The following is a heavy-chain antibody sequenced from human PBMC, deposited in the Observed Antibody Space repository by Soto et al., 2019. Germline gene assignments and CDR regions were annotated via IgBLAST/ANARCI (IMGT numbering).Heavy chain of an antibody. CDR3: ARSGYSYGPFDY. J-gene: IGHJ4*02. CDR2: IYCGGIT. V-gene: IGHV3-53*01. Sequence: GGSLRLSCAASGFTVSSNYMSWVRQAPGKRMECVSVIYCGGITYYADSVKGRFTISSDNSKNTLYLQMNSLLSDYTAVYYCARSGYSYGPFDYWGQGTLVTVSS. CDR1: GFTVSSNY. D-gene: IGHD5-18*01.